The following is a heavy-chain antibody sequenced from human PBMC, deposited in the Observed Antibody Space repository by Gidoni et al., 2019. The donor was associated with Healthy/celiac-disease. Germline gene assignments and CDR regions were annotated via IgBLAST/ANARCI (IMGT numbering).Heavy chain of an antibody. CDR2: INHSGST. Sequence: QVQLQQWGAGLLKPPETLSLTCAVYGGSFSGYYWSWIRQPPGKGLEWIGEINHSGSTNYNPSLKSRVTISVDTSKNQFSLKLSSVTAADTAVYYCAIRSRGDYGDYATHYFDYWGQGTLVTVSS. D-gene: IGHD4-17*01. V-gene: IGHV4-34*01. CDR3: AIRSRGDYGDYATHYFDY. J-gene: IGHJ4*02. CDR1: GGSFSGYY.